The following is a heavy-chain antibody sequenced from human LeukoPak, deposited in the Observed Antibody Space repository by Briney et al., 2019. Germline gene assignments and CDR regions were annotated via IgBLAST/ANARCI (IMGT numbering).Heavy chain of an antibody. D-gene: IGHD2-8*01. V-gene: IGHV1-18*01. Sequence: ASVKVSCKASGYTFTSYGISWVRQAPGQGLEWMGWISAYNGNTNYAQKLQGRVTMTTDTSTSTAYMELRSLRSDDTAVYYCARDGQEKGGIVLMVYATPYYYYGMDVWGQGTTVTVSS. CDR2: ISAYNGNT. CDR3: ARDGQEKGGIVLMVYATPYYYYGMDV. J-gene: IGHJ6*02. CDR1: GYTFTSYG.